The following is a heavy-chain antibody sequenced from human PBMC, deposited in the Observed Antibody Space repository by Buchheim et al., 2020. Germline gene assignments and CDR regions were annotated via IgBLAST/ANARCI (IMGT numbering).Heavy chain of an antibody. V-gene: IGHV3-30*04. Sequence: QVQLVESGGGVVQPGRSLRLSCAASGFTFSSYAIHWVRQAPGKGLEWVAVISYDGSNKYYADSVKGRFTISRDNSKTTLYLQMNSLRAEDTAVYYCARDQEGMDVWGQGTT. CDR3: ARDQEGMDV. CDR1: GFTFSSYA. CDR2: ISYDGSNK. J-gene: IGHJ6*02.